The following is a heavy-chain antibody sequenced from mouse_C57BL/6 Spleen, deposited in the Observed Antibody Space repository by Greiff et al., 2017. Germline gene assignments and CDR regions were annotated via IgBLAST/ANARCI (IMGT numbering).Heavy chain of an antibody. CDR1: GYTFTGYW. V-gene: IGHV1-9*01. Sequence: QVQLQQSGAELMKPGASVKLSCKATGYTFTGYWIEWVKQRPGHGLEWIGEILPGSGSTNYYEKFKGKATFTADTSSNTAYMQLSSLTTEDSAIYYCARLDSSGTDYYAMDYWGQGTSVTVSS. D-gene: IGHD3-2*02. CDR3: ARLDSSGTDYYAMDY. J-gene: IGHJ4*01. CDR2: ILPGSGST.